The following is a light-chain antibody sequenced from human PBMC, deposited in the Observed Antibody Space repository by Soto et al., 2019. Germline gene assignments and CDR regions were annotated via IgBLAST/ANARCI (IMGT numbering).Light chain of an antibody. CDR1: QSFSST. CDR3: QQYNNWPPT. V-gene: IGKV3-15*01. Sequence: EFVLTQSPGTLSFSPGERATLSCSASQSFSSTLAWYKQKPGQAPRLLIYGASTRATGIPARFSGSGSGTEFTLTISSLQSEDFAVYSCQQYNNWPPTFGQGTRGRL. J-gene: IGKJ5*01. CDR2: GAS.